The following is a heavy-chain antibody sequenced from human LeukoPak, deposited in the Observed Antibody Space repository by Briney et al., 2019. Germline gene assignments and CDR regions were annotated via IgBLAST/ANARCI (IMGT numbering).Heavy chain of an antibody. CDR1: GGSISSYY. CDR3: ARERGDDLTGYYLGGDAFDI. V-gene: IGHV4-59*12. Sequence: SETLSLTCTVSGGSISSYYWSWIRQPPGKGLEWIGYIYYSGSTNYNPSLKSRVTISVDTSKNQFSLKLSSVTAADTAVYYCARERGDDLTGYYLGGDAFDIWGQGTMVTVSS. J-gene: IGHJ3*02. CDR2: IYYSGST. D-gene: IGHD3-9*01.